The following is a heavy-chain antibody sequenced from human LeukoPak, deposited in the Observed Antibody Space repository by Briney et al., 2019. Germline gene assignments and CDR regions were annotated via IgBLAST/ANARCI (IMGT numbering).Heavy chain of an antibody. Sequence: PSETLSLTCTVSGGSIRSYYWSWVRQPAGKGLEWIGRIYTSGSTNYNPSLKSRVTMSVDTSKNQFSMKLSSVTAADTAVYHCARDSGNLNWFDPWGQGTLVTVSS. CDR2: IYTSGST. D-gene: IGHD3-10*01. J-gene: IGHJ5*02. CDR1: GGSIRSYY. CDR3: ARDSGNLNWFDP. V-gene: IGHV4-4*07.